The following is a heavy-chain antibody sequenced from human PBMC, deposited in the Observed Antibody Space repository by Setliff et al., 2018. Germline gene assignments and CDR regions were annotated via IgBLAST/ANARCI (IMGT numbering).Heavy chain of an antibody. J-gene: IGHJ4*02. CDR2: ISPYSGKT. V-gene: IGHV1-18*01. D-gene: IGHD2-15*01. CDR3: ARGRGPDIVVTIPGDY. Sequence: ASVKVSCKASGYNFITLGINWVRQAPGQGLEWVGWISPYSGKTDYAQKFQGRVIMTIDSSTTTAYMELKNLRSDDTAVYFCARGRGPDIVVTIPGDYWGQGTQVTVSS. CDR1: GYNFITLG.